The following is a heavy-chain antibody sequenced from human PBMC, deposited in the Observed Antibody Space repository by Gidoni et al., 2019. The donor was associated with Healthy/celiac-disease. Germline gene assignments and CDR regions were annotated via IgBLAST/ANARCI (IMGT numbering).Heavy chain of an antibody. J-gene: IGHJ4*02. CDR1: GFPFGSYA. V-gene: IGHV3-23*01. CDR2: ISGSGGST. CDR3: AKDPMVRGVIPTYFDY. D-gene: IGHD3-10*01. Sequence: EVQLFVSGGGLVQPGGSLLLSCAASGFPFGSYAMSWVRQAPGKGLEWVSAISGSGGSTYYEAAVKGRFTISRDNSKNTLYLQMNSLRAEDTAVYYCAKDPMVRGVIPTYFDYWGQGTLVTVSS.